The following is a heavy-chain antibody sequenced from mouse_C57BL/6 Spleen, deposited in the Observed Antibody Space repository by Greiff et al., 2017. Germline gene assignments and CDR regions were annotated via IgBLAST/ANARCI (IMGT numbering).Heavy chain of an antibody. CDR1: GYSITSGYY. V-gene: IGHV3-6*01. CDR3: ARGLAGTGFFDY. D-gene: IGHD4-1*01. J-gene: IGHJ2*01. Sequence: DVQLQESGPGLVKPSQSLSLTCSVTGYSITSGYYWNWIRQFPGNKLEWMGYISYDGSNNYNPSLKNRISITRDTSKNQFFLKLNSVTTEDTATYYCARGLAGTGFFDYWGQGTTLTVSS. CDR2: ISYDGSN.